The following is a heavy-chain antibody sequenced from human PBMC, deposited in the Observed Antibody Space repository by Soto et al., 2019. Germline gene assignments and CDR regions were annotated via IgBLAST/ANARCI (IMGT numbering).Heavy chain of an antibody. CDR1: GYSFTTYG. CDR3: ARGRPYSDLSRTPYAFGLGGDDY. D-gene: IGHD3-3*01. J-gene: IGHJ4*01. CDR2: ISTYNGFT. V-gene: IGHV1-18*01. Sequence: ASVKVSCKASGYSFTTYGITWVRQAPGQGLDWMGWISTYNGFTSYAQKFQDRVTMTTDPSTTTGYMELRSLSSDDTAVYYCARGRPYSDLSRTPYAFGLGGDDYWGQ.